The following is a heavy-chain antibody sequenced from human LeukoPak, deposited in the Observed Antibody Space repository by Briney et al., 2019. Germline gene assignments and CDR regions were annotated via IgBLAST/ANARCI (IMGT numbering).Heavy chain of an antibody. D-gene: IGHD3-3*01. CDR1: GFTFSSYA. CDR2: ISYDGSNK. J-gene: IGHJ6*02. Sequence: PGRSLRLSCAASGFTFSSYAMHWVRQAPGKGLEWVAVISYDGSNKYYADSVKGRFTISRDNSKNTLYLQMNSLRAEDTAVCYCARDTYDFWSGYPEGMDVWGQGTTVTVSS. V-gene: IGHV3-30-3*01. CDR3: ARDTYDFWSGYPEGMDV.